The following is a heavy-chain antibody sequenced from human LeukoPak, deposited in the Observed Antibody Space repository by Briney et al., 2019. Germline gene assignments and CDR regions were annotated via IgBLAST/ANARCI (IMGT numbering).Heavy chain of an antibody. CDR1: GYRFTNYW. J-gene: IGHJ5*02. Sequence: GKSLKISCKGSGYRFTNYWIGWVRQMPGKGLELMGIIYPDDSDTRYSPSFQGQVTISADKSISTAYLRWSSLKASDTAIYYCARGGFCTGTSCYLAWFDPWGQGTLVTVSS. D-gene: IGHD2-2*01. CDR3: ARGGFCTGTSCYLAWFDP. V-gene: IGHV5-51*01. CDR2: IYPDDSDT.